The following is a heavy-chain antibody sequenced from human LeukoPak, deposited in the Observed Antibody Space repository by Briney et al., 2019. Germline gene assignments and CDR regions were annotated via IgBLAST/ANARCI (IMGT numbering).Heavy chain of an antibody. V-gene: IGHV5-51*01. CDR3: VKGSGWPDYYYYMDV. D-gene: IGHD6-19*01. J-gene: IGHJ6*03. Sequence: GESLKISCQGSGYTFTSYWIGWVRQMPGKGPEWMGIIYPGDSDTKYNPSFQGQVTISVDKSINTAYLHWSTLKASDTAMYYCVKGSGWPDYYYYMDVWGKGTMVTVSS. CDR1: GYTFTSYW. CDR2: IYPGDSDT.